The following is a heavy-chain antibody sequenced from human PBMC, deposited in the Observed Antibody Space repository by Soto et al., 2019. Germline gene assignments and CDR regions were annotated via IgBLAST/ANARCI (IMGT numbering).Heavy chain of an antibody. J-gene: IGHJ6*02. CDR3: AKDSSQHFIAVAGRPYYGMDV. CDR1: GFSFNIYA. D-gene: IGHD6-19*01. Sequence: GGSLRLSCAASGFSFNIYAMSWVRQAPGKGLEWVSGISASGGSTYYADSVKGRFTVSRDNSKTTLYLQMNSLRAEDTAVYYCAKDSSQHFIAVAGRPYYGMDVWGQGTTVTVSS. V-gene: IGHV3-23*01. CDR2: ISASGGST.